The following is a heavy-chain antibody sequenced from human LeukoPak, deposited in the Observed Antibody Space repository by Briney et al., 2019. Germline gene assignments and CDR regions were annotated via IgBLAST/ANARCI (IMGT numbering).Heavy chain of an antibody. Sequence: GGSLRLSGVASGFTFSDYWVNWVRQAPGKGLEWVASIRQDGGEKTYVDSVKGRFTISRDNTKNSLYLQMRSLRAEDTAVYYCARDIGGEGATILDYWGQGTLVTVSS. V-gene: IGHV3-7*01. CDR2: IRQDGGEK. D-gene: IGHD1-26*01. J-gene: IGHJ4*02. CDR1: GFTFSDYW. CDR3: ARDIGGEGATILDY.